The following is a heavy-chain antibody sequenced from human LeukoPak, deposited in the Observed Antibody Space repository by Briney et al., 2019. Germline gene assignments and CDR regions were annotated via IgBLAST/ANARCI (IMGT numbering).Heavy chain of an antibody. V-gene: IGHV3-74*01. J-gene: IGHJ5*02. Sequence: GGSLRLSCTGSGFTFSSYWMHWVRQAPGKGLVWVSRINSDGSSTSYADSVKGRCTVSRDNAKNTLYLQMNSLRVEDTAIYYCARDPSPAGWFDRWGQGTLVAVSS. D-gene: IGHD6-25*01. CDR2: INSDGSST. CDR3: ARDPSPAGWFDR. CDR1: GFTFSSYW.